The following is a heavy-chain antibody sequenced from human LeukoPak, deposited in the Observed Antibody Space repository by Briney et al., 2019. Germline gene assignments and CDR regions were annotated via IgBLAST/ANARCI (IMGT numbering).Heavy chain of an antibody. CDR3: ARDTGGYYYYYAMDV. J-gene: IGHJ6*02. V-gene: IGHV3-33*01. CDR1: GFTFSSYG. Sequence: GGSLRLSCAASGFTFSSYGTHWVRQAPGKGLDWVAVIWYDGSSKSYADSVKGRFTISRDNSKNTLYLQMNSLGADDTALYYCARDTGGYYYYYAMDVWGQGTTVTVSS. D-gene: IGHD2-8*02. CDR2: IWYDGSSK.